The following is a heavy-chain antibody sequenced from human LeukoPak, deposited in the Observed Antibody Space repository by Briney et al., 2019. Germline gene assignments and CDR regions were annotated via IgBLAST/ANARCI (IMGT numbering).Heavy chain of an antibody. Sequence: GRSLRLSCAASGFTFSSYAMHWVRQAPGKGLEWVAVISYDGSNKYYADSVKGRFTISRDNSKNTLFLQMNSLRAEDTAVYYCARDWINDFLTFFFVGSFDYGGQGPLAPV. D-gene: IGHD3-9*01. CDR1: GFTFSSYA. J-gene: IGHJ4*02. CDR3: ARDWINDFLTFFFVGSFDY. CDR2: ISYDGSNK. V-gene: IGHV3-30*04.